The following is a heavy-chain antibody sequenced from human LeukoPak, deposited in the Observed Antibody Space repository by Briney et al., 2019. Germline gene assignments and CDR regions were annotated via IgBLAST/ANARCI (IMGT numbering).Heavy chain of an antibody. CDR3: ARAQVNYFDY. J-gene: IGHJ4*02. V-gene: IGHV3-23*01. CDR2: ISASGGST. Sequence: GGSLRLSCAAAGFTFSSYAMSWVRQAPGKGREWVSAISASGGSTYYADSVKGRFTISRDNAKNSLYLQINSLRAEDTAVYYCARAQVNYFDYWGQGTLVTVSS. CDR1: GFTFSSYA. D-gene: IGHD2-21*01.